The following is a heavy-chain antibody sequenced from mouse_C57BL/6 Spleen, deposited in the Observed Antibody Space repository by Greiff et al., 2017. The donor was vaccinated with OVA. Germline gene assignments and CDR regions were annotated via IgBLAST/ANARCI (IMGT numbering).Heavy chain of an antibody. J-gene: IGHJ4*01. CDR1: GYTFTSYG. D-gene: IGHD1-1*01. Sequence: QVQLQQSGAELARPGASVKLSCKASGYTFTSYGISWVKQRTGQGLEWIGEIYPRSGNTYYNEKLKGKATLTADKSSSTDYMELRSPTAEDSAVYCCARHYEGYAMDYWGQGTSVTVSS. CDR2: IYPRSGNT. V-gene: IGHV1-81*01. CDR3: ARHYEGYAMDY.